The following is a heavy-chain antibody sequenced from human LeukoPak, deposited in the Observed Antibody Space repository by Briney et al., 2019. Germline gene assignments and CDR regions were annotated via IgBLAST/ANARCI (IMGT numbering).Heavy chain of an antibody. CDR1: GYTFTSYA. CDR3: ARGMAYYDFWSGYNY. V-gene: IGHV1-3*01. J-gene: IGHJ4*02. CDR2: INAGNGNT. Sequence: ASVKVSCKASGYTFTSYAMHWVRQAPGQGLEWMGWINAGNGNTKYSQKFQGRVTMTRDTSTSTVYMELSSLRSEDTAVYYCARGMAYYDFWSGYNYWGQGTLVTVSS. D-gene: IGHD3-3*01.